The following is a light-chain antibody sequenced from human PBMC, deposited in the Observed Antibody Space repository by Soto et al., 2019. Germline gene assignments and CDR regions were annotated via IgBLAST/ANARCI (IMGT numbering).Light chain of an antibody. CDR1: SSDVGGYNY. Sequence: QSALTQPRSVSGSPGQSVTISCTGTSSDVGGYNYVSWYQQHPGKAPKLMIYDVSKRPSGVPDRFSGSKSGNTASLTISGLQAEDEADYYCCSYGGRLVIFGGGTKLTVL. J-gene: IGLJ2*01. CDR2: DVS. CDR3: CSYGGRLVI. V-gene: IGLV2-11*01.